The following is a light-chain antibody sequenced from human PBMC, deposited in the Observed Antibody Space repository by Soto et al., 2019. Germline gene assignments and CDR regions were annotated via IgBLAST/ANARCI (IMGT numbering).Light chain of an antibody. CDR1: SGYSNYK. Sequence: QSVLTQPPSASASLGASVTLTCTLSSGYSNYKVDWYQQRPGKGPRFVMRVGTGGIVGSKGDAIPDRFSVLGSGLNRDLTIKNIQEEDESDYHCGADHGSGSNFVWVFGGGTKLTVL. CDR3: GADHGSGSNFVWV. V-gene: IGLV9-49*01. CDR2: VGTGGIVG. J-gene: IGLJ3*02.